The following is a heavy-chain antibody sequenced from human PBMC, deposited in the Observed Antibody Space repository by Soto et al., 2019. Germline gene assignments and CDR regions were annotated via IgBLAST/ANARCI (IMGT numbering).Heavy chain of an antibody. J-gene: IGHJ6*02. D-gene: IGHD6-13*01. CDR2: INPNSGGT. Sequence: ASVKVSFKASGYTFTGYYMHWLRQAPGQGLEWMGWINPNSGGTNYAQKFQGWVTMTRDTSISTAYMELSRLRSDDTAVYYCAREGIAAAGTSLPDGMDVWGQGTTVTVSS. V-gene: IGHV1-2*04. CDR1: GYTFTGYY. CDR3: AREGIAAAGTSLPDGMDV.